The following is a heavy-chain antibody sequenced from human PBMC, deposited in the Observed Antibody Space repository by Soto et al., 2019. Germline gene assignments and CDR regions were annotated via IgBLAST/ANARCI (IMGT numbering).Heavy chain of an antibody. CDR1: GFTFENYT. J-gene: IGHJ6*02. V-gene: IGHV3-9*01. D-gene: IGHD2-2*01. CDR3: ARDTRGSCSSTSCYQYYYHGMDV. CDR2: ISWNSAYL. Sequence: PGGSLRLSCAASGFTFENYTMHWVRQAPGKGLEWVSVISWNSAYLVYADSVKGRFTISRDNAKNSLYLQMNSLRAEDTAVYYCARDTRGSCSSTSCYQYYYHGMDVWGQGTTVTVSS.